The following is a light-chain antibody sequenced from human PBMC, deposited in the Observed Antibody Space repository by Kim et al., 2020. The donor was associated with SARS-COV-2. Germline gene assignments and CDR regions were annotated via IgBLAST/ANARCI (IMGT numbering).Light chain of an antibody. Sequence: QSVLTQSPSASGTPGQRVTISCSGSSSDVGNNPVDWYQQVPGMAPKLFIYSDNERPSGVPERFSGSKSGTSASLAISGLQSEDEAVYFCAAWSDSLSGVVFGGGTQRTVL. CDR1: SSDVGNNP. V-gene: IGLV1-44*01. CDR2: SDN. CDR3: AAWSDSLSGVV. J-gene: IGLJ3*02.